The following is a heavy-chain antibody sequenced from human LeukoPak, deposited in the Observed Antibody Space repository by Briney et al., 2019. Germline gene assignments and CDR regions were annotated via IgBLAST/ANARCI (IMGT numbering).Heavy chain of an antibody. V-gene: IGHV1-69*04. D-gene: IGHD3-10*01. CDR1: GGTFSSYA. Sequence: SVKVSCKASGGTFSSYAISWVRQAPGQGLEWMGRIIPILGIANYAQKFQGRVTITADKSTSTAYMELSSLRSEDTAVCYCARETRTYGSGSYSVDYWGQGTLVTVSS. J-gene: IGHJ4*02. CDR3: ARETRTYGSGSYSVDY. CDR2: IIPILGIA.